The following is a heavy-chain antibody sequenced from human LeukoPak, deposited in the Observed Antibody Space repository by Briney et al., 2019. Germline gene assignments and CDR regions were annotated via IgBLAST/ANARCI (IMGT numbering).Heavy chain of an antibody. D-gene: IGHD5-12*01. CDR3: AKDLGYSGYDPLDH. J-gene: IGHJ4*02. CDR1: GFTFSSYA. Sequence: GGSLRLSCAASGFTFSSYAMSWVRQAPGKGLEWVSVISGSGGRTYYAGSVKGRFTISRDNSKNTLYLQMNSLRGEDTAVYYCAKDLGYSGYDPLDHWGQGTLVTVSS. V-gene: IGHV3-23*01. CDR2: ISGSGGRT.